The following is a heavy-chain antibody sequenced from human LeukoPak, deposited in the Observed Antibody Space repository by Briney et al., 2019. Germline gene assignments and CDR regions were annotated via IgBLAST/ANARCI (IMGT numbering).Heavy chain of an antibody. D-gene: IGHD3-16*01. CDR3: AKDRARGGATDFDY. Sequence: GGSLRLSCAASGFTFWSYAMSWVRQAPGKGLEWVSAISGGGDSTYYADSVKGRFTISRDTSKNTLYLQMNSLRAEDTAVYYCAKDRARGGATDFDYWGQGAPVTVSS. V-gene: IGHV3-23*01. J-gene: IGHJ4*02. CDR1: GFTFWSYA. CDR2: ISGGGDST.